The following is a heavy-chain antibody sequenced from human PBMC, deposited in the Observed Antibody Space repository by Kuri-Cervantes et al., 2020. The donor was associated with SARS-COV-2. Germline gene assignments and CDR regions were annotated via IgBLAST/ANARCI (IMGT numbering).Heavy chain of an antibody. CDR3: ARGGMYSSGSPGY. J-gene: IGHJ4*02. CDR2: INPNSGGT. CDR1: GYTFTGYY. Sequence: ASVKVSCKASGYTFTGYYMHWVRQAPGQGLEWMGWINPNSGGTNYAQKFQGRVTMTRDTSISTAYMELRSLRSDDTAVYYCARGGMYSSGSPGYWGQGTLVTVSS. D-gene: IGHD6-19*01. V-gene: IGHV1-2*02.